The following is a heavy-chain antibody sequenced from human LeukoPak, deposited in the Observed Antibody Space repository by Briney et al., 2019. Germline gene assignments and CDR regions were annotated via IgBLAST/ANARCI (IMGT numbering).Heavy chain of an antibody. J-gene: IGHJ4*02. CDR1: GGSISSYY. CDR3: ARVVSASRITIFGVVIDYFDY. V-gene: IGHV4-59*08. D-gene: IGHD3-3*01. CDR2: IYYSGST. Sequence: SETLSLTCTVSGGSISSYYWSWIRQPPGKGLEWIGYIYYSGSTNYNPSLKSRFTISVDTSKNQFSLKLSSVTAADTAVYYCARVVSASRITIFGVVIDYFDYWGQGTLVTVSS.